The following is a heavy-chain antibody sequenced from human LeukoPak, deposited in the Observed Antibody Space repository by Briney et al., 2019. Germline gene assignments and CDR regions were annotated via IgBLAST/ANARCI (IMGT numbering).Heavy chain of an antibody. CDR3: AKEGTAMASSYFDY. CDR1: GFSFSDHY. J-gene: IGHJ4*02. CDR2: ISHDGTVQ. D-gene: IGHD5-18*01. V-gene: IGHV3-30*18. Sequence: PGGSLRLSCAGSGFSFSDHYIDWVRQAPGKGLEWVAVISHDGTVQHYADSVKGRFTISRDNSDNTLYLQMNSLRDEDTAMYYCAKEGTAMASSYFDYWGQGTLITVSS.